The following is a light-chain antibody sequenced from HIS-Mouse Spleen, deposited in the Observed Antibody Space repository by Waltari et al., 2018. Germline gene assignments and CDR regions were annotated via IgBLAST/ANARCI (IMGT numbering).Light chain of an antibody. CDR3: CSYAGSSTLV. J-gene: IGLJ2*01. Sequence: QSALTQPASVSGSPGQSITISCPAPSRYVGGETLVSRYQQHPGKAPKLMIYEGSKRPSGVSNRFSGSKSGNTASLTISGLQAEDEADYYCCSYAGSSTLVFGGGTKLTVL. CDR1: SRYVGGETL. CDR2: EGS. V-gene: IGLV2-23*01.